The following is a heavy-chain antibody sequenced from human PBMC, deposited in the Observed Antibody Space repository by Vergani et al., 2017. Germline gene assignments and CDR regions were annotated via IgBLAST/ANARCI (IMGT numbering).Heavy chain of an antibody. D-gene: IGHD4-17*01. CDR3: ARDLAGGYGDYES. CDR2: IIPILGIA. V-gene: IGHV1-69*04. J-gene: IGHJ5*02. Sequence: QVQLVQSGAEVKKPGASVKVSCKASGGTFSSYAISWVRQAPGQGLEWMGRIIPILGIANYAQKFQGRVTITADKSTSTAYMELSSLRSEDTAVYYCARDLAGGYGDYESWGQGTLVTVSS. CDR1: GGTFSSYA.